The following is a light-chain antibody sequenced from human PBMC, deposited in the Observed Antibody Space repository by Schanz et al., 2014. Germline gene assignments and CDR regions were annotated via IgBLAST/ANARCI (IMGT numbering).Light chain of an antibody. J-gene: IGLJ3*02. CDR1: GSDVGGYNY. Sequence: QSALTQPASVSGSPGQSITISCTGTGSDVGGYNYVSWYQQHPGKAPKLIIYGVTNRPSGVSTRFSGSKSGNTASLTISGLQAEDEADYYCCSYAGSSTWGFGGGTKLTVL. V-gene: IGLV2-14*03. CDR2: GVT. CDR3: CSYAGSSTWG.